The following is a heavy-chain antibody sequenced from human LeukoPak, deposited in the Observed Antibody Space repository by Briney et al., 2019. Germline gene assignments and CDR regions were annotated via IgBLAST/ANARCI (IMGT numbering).Heavy chain of an antibody. D-gene: IGHD2-2*01. CDR1: GGSFSCYY. J-gene: IGHJ6*04. Sequence: SETLSLTCAVYGGSFSCYYWSWIRQPPGKGLEWIGEINHSGSTNYNPSLKSRVTISVDTSKNQFSLKLSSVTAADTAMYYFARDRGYCSSTSCPGVDVWGKGTTVTVSS. V-gene: IGHV4-34*01. CDR2: INHSGST. CDR3: ARDRGYCSSTSCPGVDV.